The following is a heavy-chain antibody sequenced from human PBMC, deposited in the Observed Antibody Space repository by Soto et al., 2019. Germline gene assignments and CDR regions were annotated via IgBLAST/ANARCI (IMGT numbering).Heavy chain of an antibody. V-gene: IGHV3-64*01. CDR1: GFSFSDSA. CDR2: ISSNGGST. CDR3: ARGPGYYFDY. J-gene: IGHJ4*02. Sequence: PGGSLRLSCAASGFSFSDSAIHWVRQASGKGLEYVSAISSNGGSTYYANSVKGRFTISRDNSKNTLYLQMGSLRAEDMAVYYCARGPGYYFDYWGQGTLVTVSS.